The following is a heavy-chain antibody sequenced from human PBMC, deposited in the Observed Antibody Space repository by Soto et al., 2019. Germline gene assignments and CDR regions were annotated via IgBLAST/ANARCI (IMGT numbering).Heavy chain of an antibody. D-gene: IGHD3-22*01. CDR2: ISYDGSNK. CDR1: GFTFSSYG. Sequence: GGSLRLSCAASGFTFSSYGMHWVRQAPGKGLEWVAVISYDGSNKYYADSVKGRFTISRDNSKNTLYLQMNSLRAEDTAVYYCAKEWEYYYDSSGYLDYWGQGT. CDR3: AKEWEYYYDSSGYLDY. J-gene: IGHJ4*02. V-gene: IGHV3-30*18.